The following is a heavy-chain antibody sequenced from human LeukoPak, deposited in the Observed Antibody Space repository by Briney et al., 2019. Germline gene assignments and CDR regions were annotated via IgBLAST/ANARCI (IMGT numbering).Heavy chain of an antibody. J-gene: IGHJ4*02. Sequence: PGGSLRLSCAASGFTFDDYGMSWVRQAPGKGLEWVSGINWNGGSTGYADSVKGRFTISRDNAKNSLCLQMNSLRAEDTALYYCARTGVWFGELFRFDYWGQGTLVTVSS. V-gene: IGHV3-20*04. CDR2: INWNGGST. CDR1: GFTFDDYG. D-gene: IGHD3-10*01. CDR3: ARTGVWFGELFRFDY.